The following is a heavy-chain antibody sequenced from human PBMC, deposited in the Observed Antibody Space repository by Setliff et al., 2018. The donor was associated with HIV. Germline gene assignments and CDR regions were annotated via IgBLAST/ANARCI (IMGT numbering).Heavy chain of an antibody. Sequence: TSETLSLTCTVSGGSIRNGLYYWHWIRQPPGKGLAWIGSVYYSGSTYYKPSLKSRVTISVDTSKNQISLRLSSVTAADRAVYYCARGGGPDTNFDLWGQGTLVTVSS. V-gene: IGHV4-39*07. CDR3: ARGGGPDTNFDL. D-gene: IGHD5-18*01. CDR1: GGSIRNGLYY. J-gene: IGHJ4*02. CDR2: VYYSGST.